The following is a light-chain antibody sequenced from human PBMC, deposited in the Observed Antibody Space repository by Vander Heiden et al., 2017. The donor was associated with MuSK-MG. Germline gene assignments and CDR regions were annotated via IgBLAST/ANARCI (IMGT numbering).Light chain of an antibody. Sequence: DIQITQSPSSLSASIGDRVTITCRASQSISSYLNWYQQKPGTAPKLLIYAASSLQSGVPSRFSGSGSGTDFTLTISRLQPEDFATYYCQQSDNLPHTFGQGTKVEIK. J-gene: IGKJ1*01. V-gene: IGKV1-39*01. CDR3: QQSDNLPHT. CDR2: AAS. CDR1: QSISSY.